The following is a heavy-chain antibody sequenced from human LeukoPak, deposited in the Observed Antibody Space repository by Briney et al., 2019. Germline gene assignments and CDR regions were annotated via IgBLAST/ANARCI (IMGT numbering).Heavy chain of an antibody. Sequence: GASVKVSCKASGYTFTGYYLHWVRQAPGQGLEWMGWINPHSGGTNYAQKFQGRVTMTSDTSISTTYMEMSRLRSDDTAVYYCARDEIGPRGYCSGGSCYHYYYYGMDVWGQGTTVTVSS. CDR2: INPHSGGT. V-gene: IGHV1-2*02. J-gene: IGHJ6*02. CDR3: ARDEIGPRGYCSGGSCYHYYYYGMDV. CDR1: GYTFTGYY. D-gene: IGHD2-15*01.